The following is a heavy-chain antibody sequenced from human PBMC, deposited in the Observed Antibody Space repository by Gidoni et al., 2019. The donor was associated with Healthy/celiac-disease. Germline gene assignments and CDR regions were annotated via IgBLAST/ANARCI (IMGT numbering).Heavy chain of an antibody. CDR2: ISAYNGKT. Sequence: QVQLVQSGAEVKKPGASVKVFCKASGYTFTSYGISWVLQAPGQRLEWMGWISAYNGKTNYAQKLQGRVTMPTDTSTSTAYMELRSLRSDDTAVYYCARSPRGDRFLEWQASGNYYYGMDVWGQGTTVTVSS. V-gene: IGHV1-18*01. CDR3: ARSPRGDRFLEWQASGNYYYGMDV. CDR1: GYTFTSYG. J-gene: IGHJ6*02. D-gene: IGHD3-3*01.